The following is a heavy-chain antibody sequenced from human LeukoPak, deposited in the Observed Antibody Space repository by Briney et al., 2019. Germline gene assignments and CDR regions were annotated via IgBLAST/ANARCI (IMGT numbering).Heavy chain of an antibody. J-gene: IGHJ5*02. CDR3: ARAYSSSWYGP. CDR1: GGSISSYY. CDR2: IYYSGST. Sequence: SETLSFTCTVSGGSISSYYWSWIRQPPGKGLEWIGYIYYSGSTNYNPSLKSRVTISVDTSKNQFSLKLSSVTAADTAVYYCARAYSSSWYGPWGQGTLVTVSS. V-gene: IGHV4-59*01. D-gene: IGHD6-13*01.